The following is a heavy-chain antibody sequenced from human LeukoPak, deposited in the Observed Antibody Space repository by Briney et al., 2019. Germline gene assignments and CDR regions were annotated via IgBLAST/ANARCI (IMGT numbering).Heavy chain of an antibody. CDR1: GFTFSSYG. D-gene: IGHD3-3*01. Sequence: GGSLRLSCAASGFTFSSYGMHWVRQAPGKGLEWVAVLSFDGSNTYFAESVKGRFAISRDTSKNSLYLHMNRLRTEDTAVYYCARERTEYDFWSAYFDPWGQGTLVTVSS. CDR2: LSFDGSNT. CDR3: ARERTEYDFWSAYFDP. V-gene: IGHV3-30*19. J-gene: IGHJ5*02.